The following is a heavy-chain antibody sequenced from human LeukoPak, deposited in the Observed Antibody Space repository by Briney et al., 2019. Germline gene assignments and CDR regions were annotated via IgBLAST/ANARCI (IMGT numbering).Heavy chain of an antibody. CDR3: ARRAHGDYNNWFDS. D-gene: IGHD4-17*01. J-gene: IGHJ5*01. CDR2: IYPGDSDT. Sequence: GQSLKISCKGSGYSFTSYWIAWVRQMPGKGMEWMGIIYPGDSDTRYSPSSQGQVTISADKSISTAYLQWSSLKASDTAMYYCARRAHGDYNNWFDSWGQGSLVTVSS. V-gene: IGHV5-51*01. CDR1: GYSFTSYW.